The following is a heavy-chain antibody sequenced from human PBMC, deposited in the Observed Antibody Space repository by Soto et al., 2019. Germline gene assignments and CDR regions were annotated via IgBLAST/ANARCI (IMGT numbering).Heavy chain of an antibody. CDR1: GYIFTTYT. D-gene: IGHD6-19*01. Sequence: QVQLVQSGAEVKKPGASVKISCTASGYIFTTYTIHWVRQAPAQRLEWMGWIEAGDGRTRYSQRFQDRVTITSDASARTADMEVSSLRSEDTAVYYCARTSGWYALDIWGQGTTVIVSS. CDR3: ARTSGWYALDI. V-gene: IGHV1-3*01. CDR2: IEAGDGRT. J-gene: IGHJ3*02.